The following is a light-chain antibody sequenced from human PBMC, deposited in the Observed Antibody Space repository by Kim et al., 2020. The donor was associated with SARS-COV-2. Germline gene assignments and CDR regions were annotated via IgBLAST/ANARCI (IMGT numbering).Light chain of an antibody. CDR2: EDN. CDR1: SGSIASND. Sequence: KTVTLSCPRSSGSIASNDVQWYQQRPGSSPTTVIYEDNQRPSGVPDRFSGSIDSSSNSASLTISGLKTEDEADYYCQSYDSSNQGVFGGGTQLTVL. CDR3: QSYDSSNQGV. V-gene: IGLV6-57*01. J-gene: IGLJ3*02.